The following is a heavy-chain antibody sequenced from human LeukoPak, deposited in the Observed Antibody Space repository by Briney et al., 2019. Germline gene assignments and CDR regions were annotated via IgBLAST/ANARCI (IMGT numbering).Heavy chain of an antibody. CDR2: ISSSSSYT. CDR1: GLTFSDYY. D-gene: IGHD6-19*01. Sequence: GGSLRLSCAASGLTFSDYYMSWIRQAPGKGLEWVSYISSSSSYTNYADSVKGRFTISRDNAKNSLYLQMNSLRAEDTAVYYCARVTQAVAGLDYWGQGTLVTVSS. V-gene: IGHV3-11*05. CDR3: ARVTQAVAGLDY. J-gene: IGHJ4*02.